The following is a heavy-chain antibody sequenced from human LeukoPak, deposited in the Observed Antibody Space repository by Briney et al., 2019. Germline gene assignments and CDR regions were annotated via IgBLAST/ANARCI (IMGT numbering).Heavy chain of an antibody. J-gene: IGHJ4*02. CDR1: GFTFSSYA. Sequence: GGSLRLSCAASGFTFSSYAMSWVRQAPGKGLEWVSLVYSGGSTYYADSVKGRFTISRDNSMNTMFLQMNSLRAEDTAVYYCARVIAARHFDYWGQGTLVTVSS. V-gene: IGHV3-66*01. CDR2: VYSGGST. CDR3: ARVIAARHFDY. D-gene: IGHD6-6*01.